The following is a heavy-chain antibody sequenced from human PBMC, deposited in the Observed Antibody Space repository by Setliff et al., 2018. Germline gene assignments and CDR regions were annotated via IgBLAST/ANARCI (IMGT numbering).Heavy chain of an antibody. Sequence: GGSLRLSCAASGFTFSSYNMDWVRQAPGKGLEWVSYINSRSSTIFYADSVKGRFTISRDNAKNSLYLQMNGLRAEDTAVYYCVSDSGNSGMIDYWGQGTPVTVSS. D-gene: IGHD6-25*01. CDR3: VSDSGNSGMIDY. CDR1: GFTFSSYN. J-gene: IGHJ4*02. CDR2: INSRSSTI. V-gene: IGHV3-48*01.